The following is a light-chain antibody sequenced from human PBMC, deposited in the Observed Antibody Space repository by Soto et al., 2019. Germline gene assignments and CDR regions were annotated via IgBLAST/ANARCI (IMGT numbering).Light chain of an antibody. V-gene: IGKV3-20*01. CDR3: QQSVSSPYT. J-gene: IGKJ2*01. Sequence: EIVLTQSPGTLSLSPGERATLSCRASQSVSSSYLAWYQQRPGQAPRLLIYGASSRATGIPDRFSGTGSGTAFTLTISRLEPEDFAVYYCQQSVSSPYTFGQGTKLEIK. CDR2: GAS. CDR1: QSVSSSY.